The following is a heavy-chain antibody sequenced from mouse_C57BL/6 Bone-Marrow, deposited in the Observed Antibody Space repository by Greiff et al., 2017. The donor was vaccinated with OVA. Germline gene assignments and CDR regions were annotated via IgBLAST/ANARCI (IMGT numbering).Heavy chain of an antibody. V-gene: IGHV5-17*01. D-gene: IGHD2-2*01. J-gene: IGHJ3*01. CDR1: GFTFSDYG. CDR2: ISSGSSTI. Sequence: EVQLVESGGGLVKPGGSLKLSCAASGFTFSDYGMHWVRQAPEKGLEWVAYISSGSSTIYYADTVKGRFTISRDNAENTLFLQMTSLRSEDTAMYYCARPRYGYFFAYWGQGTLVTVSA. CDR3: ARPRYGYFFAY.